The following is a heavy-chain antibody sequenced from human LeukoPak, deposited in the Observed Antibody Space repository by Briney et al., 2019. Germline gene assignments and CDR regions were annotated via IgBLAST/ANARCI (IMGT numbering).Heavy chain of an antibody. J-gene: IGHJ3*02. Sequence: SETLSLTCAVYGGSFSGYYWSWIRQPPGKGLEWIGEINHSGSTNYNPSLKSRVTISVDTSKNQFSLKLSSVTAADTAVYYCAGGPLISSSSRAFDIWGQGTMVTVSS. CDR3: AGGPLISSSSRAFDI. CDR1: GGSFSGYY. CDR2: INHSGST. D-gene: IGHD6-6*01. V-gene: IGHV4-34*01.